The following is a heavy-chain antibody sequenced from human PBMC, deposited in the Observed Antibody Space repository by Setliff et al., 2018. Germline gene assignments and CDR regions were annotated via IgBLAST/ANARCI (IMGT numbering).Heavy chain of an antibody. Sequence: ASVKVSCKASGYTFTDYYIHWVRQAPGQGLEWMGRINPDSGGTNYAQKFQGRVTMTRDTSITAAYMELTSLRAEDTAVYYCAREPTVTTLDYWGQGTQVTVSS. CDR2: INPDSGGT. CDR3: AREPTVTTLDY. V-gene: IGHV1-2*06. CDR1: GYTFTDYY. J-gene: IGHJ4*02. D-gene: IGHD4-4*01.